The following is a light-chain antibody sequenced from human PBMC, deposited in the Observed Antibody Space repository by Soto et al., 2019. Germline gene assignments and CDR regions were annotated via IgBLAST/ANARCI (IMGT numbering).Light chain of an antibody. J-gene: IGKJ5*01. CDR2: DAS. CDR1: QSVSSS. CDR3: QQRSNWPIT. V-gene: IGKV3-11*01. Sequence: EIVLTQSTATLSLSPGERATLSCRASQSVSSSLAWYQQKPGQAPRLLISDASNRATGLPARFSGSGSGTDFTLTISSLEPEDFAVYYCQQRSNWPITFGQGTRLEIK.